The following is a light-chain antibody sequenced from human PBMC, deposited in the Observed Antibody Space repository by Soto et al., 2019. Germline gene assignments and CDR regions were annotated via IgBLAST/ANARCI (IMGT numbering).Light chain of an antibody. CDR1: QTTSGKY. V-gene: IGKV3-20*01. CDR3: QHYGSSPPVT. CDR2: GAS. Sequence: EIVLTQSPGTLSLSPWESATLSCRTSQTTSGKYLAWYQQRPGLAPRLLVYGASRRAAGIPDRFRGSGSGTEFTLTISGLEPEDFAVYFCQHYGSSPPVTFGQGTRLEIK. J-gene: IGKJ5*01.